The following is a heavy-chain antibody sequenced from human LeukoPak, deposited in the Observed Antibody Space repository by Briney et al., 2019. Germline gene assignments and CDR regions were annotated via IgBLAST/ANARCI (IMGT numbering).Heavy chain of an antibody. D-gene: IGHD3-16*01. CDR1: GGSISSGGYY. V-gene: IGHV4-31*03. Sequence: SETLSLTCTVSGGSISSGGYYWSWIRQHPGKGLEWIAYIYHSGSAYYNPSLKSRVTISVDTSKNQFSLKLSSVTAADTAVYYCARMGGQETKNNWFDPWGQGTLVTVSS. CDR2: IYHSGSA. CDR3: ARMGGQETKNNWFDP. J-gene: IGHJ5*02.